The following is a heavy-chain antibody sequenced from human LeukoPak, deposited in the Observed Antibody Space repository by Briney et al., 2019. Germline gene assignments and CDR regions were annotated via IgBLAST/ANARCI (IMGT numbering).Heavy chain of an antibody. Sequence: GGSLRLSCAASGFTVSSNYMSWVRQAPGKGLEWVSVIYSGGSTYYADSVKGRFTISRDNAKKSLYLQMNSLRAEDTAVYHCAKDTDGGLAPDYWGQGTLVTVSS. CDR2: IYSGGST. V-gene: IGHV3-53*01. CDR3: AKDTDGGLAPDY. CDR1: GFTVSSNY. J-gene: IGHJ4*02. D-gene: IGHD2-15*01.